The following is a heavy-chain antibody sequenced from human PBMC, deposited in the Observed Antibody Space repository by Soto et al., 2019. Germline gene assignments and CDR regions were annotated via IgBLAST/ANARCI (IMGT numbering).Heavy chain of an antibody. CDR3: AKAEDRNYVYYYGMDV. J-gene: IGHJ6*02. D-gene: IGHD4-4*01. CDR1: GFTFSSYA. Sequence: EVQLLESGGGLVQPGGSLRLSCAASGFTFSSYAMSWVRQAPGKGLEWVSAISGSGGSTYYADSVKGRFTISRDNSKNTLYLQMNSLRAEDTAVYYCAKAEDRNYVYYYGMDVWGQGTTVTVSS. CDR2: ISGSGGST. V-gene: IGHV3-23*01.